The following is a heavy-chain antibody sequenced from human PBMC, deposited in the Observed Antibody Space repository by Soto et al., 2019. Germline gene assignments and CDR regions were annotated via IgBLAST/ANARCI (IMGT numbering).Heavy chain of an antibody. CDR3: GRRGIHGGIDI. J-gene: IGHJ5*02. Sequence: SETLAITCAVAEGSSGNRGYRWIYIRKPPGKDLEWIGYIYHSGITYYNPSLESRVTISVHRSKNQVYLKLRSVTAADFFLYYCGRRGIHGGIDIWGEGPLVT. CDR2: IYHSGIT. CDR1: EGSSGNRGYR. V-gene: IGHV4-30-2*01. D-gene: IGHD3-16*01.